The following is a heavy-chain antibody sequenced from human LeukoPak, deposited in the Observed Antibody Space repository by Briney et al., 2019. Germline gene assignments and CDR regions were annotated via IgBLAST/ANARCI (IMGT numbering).Heavy chain of an antibody. CDR2: ISPDGSDK. Sequence: PGGSLRLSCVASGFTFSTYWMNWVRQAPGKGLERVGTISPDGSDKYYVDFVKGRFTISRDNAKTSLYLQINSLRADDTALYFCARGIVVVVGASGHFDYWVQGTLITVSS. J-gene: IGHJ4*02. CDR1: GFTFSTYW. D-gene: IGHD2-15*01. CDR3: ARGIVVVVGASGHFDY. V-gene: IGHV3-7*01.